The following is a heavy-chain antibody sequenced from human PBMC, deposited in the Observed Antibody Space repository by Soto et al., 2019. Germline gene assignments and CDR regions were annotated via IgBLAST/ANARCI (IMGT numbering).Heavy chain of an antibody. CDR3: ARFKNTRTSNFDY. CDR2: IYPGDSDT. V-gene: IGHV5-51*01. CDR1: GYSFTSYW. J-gene: IGHJ4*02. Sequence: GESLKSSCKGSGYSFTSYWIGWVRQMPGKGLEWMGIIYPGDSDTRYSPSFQGQVTISADKSISTAYLQWSSLKASDTAMYYCARFKNTRTSNFDYWGQGTLVPVSS.